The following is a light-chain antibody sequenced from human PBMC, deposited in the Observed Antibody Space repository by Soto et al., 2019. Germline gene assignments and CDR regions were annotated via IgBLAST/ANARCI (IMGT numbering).Light chain of an antibody. Sequence: QSALTQPASVSGSPGQSITISCIGTSSDVGGYNYVSWYQQHPGKAPKLMIYDVSNRPSGVSNRFSGSKSGNTASLTISGLQAEDEADYYCSSYTSSSPVVFGGGTQLTVL. CDR2: DVS. J-gene: IGLJ2*01. CDR3: SSYTSSSPVV. V-gene: IGLV2-14*01. CDR1: SSDVGGYNY.